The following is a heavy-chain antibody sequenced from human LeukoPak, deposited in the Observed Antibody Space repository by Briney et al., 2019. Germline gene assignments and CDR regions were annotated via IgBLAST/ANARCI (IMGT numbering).Heavy chain of an antibody. V-gene: IGHV3-7*01. J-gene: IGHJ6*02. CDR2: IKHDGSEK. D-gene: IGHD1-26*01. CDR3: AKRGADQKSPYMLDI. CDR1: GFIFTNYF. Sequence: GGSLRLSCAASGFIFTNYFMSWVRQAPGKGLEWVASIKHDGSEKYYVDSVRGRFTISRDNTMNSLYLQMSSLRAEDTAIYYCAKRGADQKSPYMLDIWGQGTSVTVS.